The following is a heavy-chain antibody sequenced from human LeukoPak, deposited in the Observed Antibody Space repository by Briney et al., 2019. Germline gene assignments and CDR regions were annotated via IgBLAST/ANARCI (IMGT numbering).Heavy chain of an antibody. CDR2: ISSSGTPI. J-gene: IGHJ4*02. D-gene: IGHD2-21*01. CDR1: GFTFSSYE. CDR3: AREKTACGGDCYDS. Sequence: GGSLRLSCAASGFTFSSYETNWVRQAPGKGLEWVSYISSSGTPIRYADSVKGRFTISRDNAKNSLFLQMNSLRAENTAVYYCAREKTACGGDCYDSWGQGTLVTVSS. V-gene: IGHV3-48*03.